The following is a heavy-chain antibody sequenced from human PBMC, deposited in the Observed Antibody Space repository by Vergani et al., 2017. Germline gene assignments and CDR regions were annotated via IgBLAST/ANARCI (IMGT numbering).Heavy chain of an antibody. D-gene: IGHD3-3*01. CDR3: ARVIAESGFYYYYYYMDV. CDR2: MNPNSGNT. CDR1: GYTFTSYD. V-gene: IGHV1-8*01. Sequence: QVQLVQSGAEVKKPGASVKVSCKASGYTFTSYDINWVRQATGQGLEWMGWMNPNSGNTGYAQKFQGRVTMTRNTSISTAYMELSSLRSEDTAVYYCARVIAESGFYYYYYYMDVWGKGTTVTVSS. J-gene: IGHJ6*03.